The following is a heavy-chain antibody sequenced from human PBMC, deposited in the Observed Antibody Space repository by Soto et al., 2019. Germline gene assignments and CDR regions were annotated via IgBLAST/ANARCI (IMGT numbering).Heavy chain of an antibody. D-gene: IGHD2-8*02. CDR1: AGSISTTNW. CDR2: IYHTGTT. J-gene: IGHJ6*02. V-gene: IGHV4-4*02. Sequence: SETLSLTCAVSAGSISTTNWYACLRHPPGRGLGGIVEIYHTGTTTYNPSLKSRFTMSVDTSKNQFSLRLSSVTTADTAVYYCETSSGAAYGLDVWGPGAKVTGSS. CDR3: ETSSGAAYGLDV.